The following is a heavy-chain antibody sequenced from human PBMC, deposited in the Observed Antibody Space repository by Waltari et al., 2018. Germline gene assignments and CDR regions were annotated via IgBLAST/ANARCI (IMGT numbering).Heavy chain of an antibody. D-gene: IGHD1-26*01. V-gene: IGHV4-34*01. CDR2: LNHSGST. CDR1: GGSFSGYY. J-gene: IGHJ4*02. Sequence: QVQLQQWGAGLLKPSEPLSLTCAVYGGSFSGYYWSWIRQPPGKGLEWIWALNHSGSTNYNPSLKSRVTISVDTSKNQFSLKLSSVTAADTAVYYCARGGYSGSYYDYWGQGTLVTVSS. CDR3: ARGGYSGSYYDY.